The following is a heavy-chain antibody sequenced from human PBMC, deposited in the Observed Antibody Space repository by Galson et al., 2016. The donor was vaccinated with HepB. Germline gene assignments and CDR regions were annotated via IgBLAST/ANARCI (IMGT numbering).Heavy chain of an antibody. CDR1: GFTFSSYW. V-gene: IGHV3-74*01. CDR3: ARDWSEIDYDVLTANYYYYHYGIDV. CDR2: ISSDGSTT. J-gene: IGHJ6*02. D-gene: IGHD3-9*01. Sequence: SLRLSCAASGFTFSSYWMHWVRQAPGRGLVWVSRISSDGSTTNYADSVKGRFTISRDNVKNTVYLQMNSLRAEDTAVYYSARDWSEIDYDVLTANYYYYHYGIDVWGQGTTVTVSS.